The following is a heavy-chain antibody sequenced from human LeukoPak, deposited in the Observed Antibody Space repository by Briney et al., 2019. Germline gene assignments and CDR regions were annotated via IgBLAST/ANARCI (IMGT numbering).Heavy chain of an antibody. Sequence: GGFLRLSCAASGFTFNTYWMHWVRQAPGKGLVWVSRINNDGSDTIYADSVKGRFTISRDNAKDTLYLQMISLRVEDTAVYYCARSSYPYYFDYWGQGTLVTVSS. V-gene: IGHV3-74*01. CDR1: GFTFNTYW. J-gene: IGHJ4*02. CDR3: ARSSYPYYFDY. CDR2: INNDGSDT.